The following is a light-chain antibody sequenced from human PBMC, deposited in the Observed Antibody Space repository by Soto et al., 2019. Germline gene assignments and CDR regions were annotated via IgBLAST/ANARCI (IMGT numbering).Light chain of an antibody. CDR1: QSVASRN. Sequence: EIVLTQSPGTLSLSPGERATLSCRASQSVASRNLAWYQQKSGQAPRLLIYGASTRATGIPDRFSGSGSGTDFSLTISRLEPEDFAVYYCLQFDNSPLYTFGQGTKVDIK. CDR3: LQFDNSPLYT. CDR2: GAS. J-gene: IGKJ2*01. V-gene: IGKV3-20*01.